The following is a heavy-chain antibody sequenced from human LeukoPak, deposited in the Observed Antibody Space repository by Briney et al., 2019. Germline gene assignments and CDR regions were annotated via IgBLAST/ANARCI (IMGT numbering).Heavy chain of an antibody. V-gene: IGHV4-4*07. J-gene: IGHJ3*02. CDR2: IYTSGST. CDR1: GGSISSYY. CDR3: AGGPLLWFGELLVAGAFDI. Sequence: PSETLSLTCTVSGGSISSYYWSWIRQPAGKGLDWIGRIYTSGSTNYNPSLKSRVTMSVDTSKNQFSLKLSSVTAADTAVYYCAGGPLLWFGELLVAGAFDIWGQGTMVTVSS. D-gene: IGHD3-10*01.